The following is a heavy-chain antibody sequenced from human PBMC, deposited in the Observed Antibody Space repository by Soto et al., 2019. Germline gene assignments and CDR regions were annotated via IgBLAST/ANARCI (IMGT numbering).Heavy chain of an antibody. Sequence: ASVKVSCKASGYTFTGHYIHWVRQAPEQGPEWMGEIGPESGATRYAQKFQGRVTMTRDTSITTVYMELKNLSPDDTAVYYCGRGRSGQIVVFYWGQGPPVTVSS. CDR2: IGPESGAT. D-gene: IGHD1-26*01. V-gene: IGHV1-2*02. CDR3: GRGRSGQIVVFY. CDR1: GYTFTGHY. J-gene: IGHJ4*02.